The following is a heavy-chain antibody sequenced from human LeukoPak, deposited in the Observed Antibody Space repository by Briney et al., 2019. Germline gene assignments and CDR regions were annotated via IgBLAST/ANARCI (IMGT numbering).Heavy chain of an antibody. D-gene: IGHD3-22*01. CDR1: GFTFSSYE. CDR2: ISSSGSTI. Sequence: PGGSLRLSCAASGFTFSSYEMNWVRQAPGKGLEWVSYISSSGSTIYYADSVKGRFTISRDNAKNSLYLQMNSLRAEDTAVYYCAREPITMIVVVHDAFDIWGQGTMVTVSS. CDR3: AREPITMIVVVHDAFDI. V-gene: IGHV3-48*03. J-gene: IGHJ3*02.